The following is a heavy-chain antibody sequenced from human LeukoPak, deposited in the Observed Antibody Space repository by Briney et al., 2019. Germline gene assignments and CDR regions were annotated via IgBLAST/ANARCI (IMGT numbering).Heavy chain of an antibody. CDR1: GFTFSSYW. Sequence: GGSLRLSCAASGFTFSSYWMSWVRQAPGKGLEWVANIKQDGSEKYYVDSVKGRFTISRDNAKNSLYLQMNSLRAEDTAVYYCARGSPDYYDSSPDDYWGQGTLVTVSS. CDR3: ARGSPDYYDSSPDDY. V-gene: IGHV3-7*01. D-gene: IGHD3-22*01. CDR2: IKQDGSEK. J-gene: IGHJ4*02.